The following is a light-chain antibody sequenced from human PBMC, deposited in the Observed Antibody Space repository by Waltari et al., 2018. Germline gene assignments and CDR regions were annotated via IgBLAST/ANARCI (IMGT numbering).Light chain of an antibody. Sequence: QSALTQPASVSGSPGQSITISCTGTSRDVGRYKYASRYQHHPGKAPRLLIYDVEVRPSGVSNRFSGSKSGNTATLTISGLQAEDEADYYCNSYTIISPLDVFGTGTKVTVL. CDR2: DVE. CDR1: SRDVGRYKY. J-gene: IGLJ1*01. CDR3: NSYTIISPLDV. V-gene: IGLV2-14*03.